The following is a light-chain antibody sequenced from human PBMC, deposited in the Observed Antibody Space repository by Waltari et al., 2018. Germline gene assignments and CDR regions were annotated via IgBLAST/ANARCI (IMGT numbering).Light chain of an antibody. CDR3: SSYAGSNNFVV. V-gene: IGLV2-8*01. CDR1: RSDVGGYNY. J-gene: IGLJ2*01. Sequence: QSALTQPPSASGSPGQSVTISCTGTRSDVGGYNYVSWYQQHPGKAPKLMIYEVSKRPSGVPDRFSGSKSGNTPSLTVSGLQAEDEADYYRSSYAGSNNFVVFGGGTNLTVL. CDR2: EVS.